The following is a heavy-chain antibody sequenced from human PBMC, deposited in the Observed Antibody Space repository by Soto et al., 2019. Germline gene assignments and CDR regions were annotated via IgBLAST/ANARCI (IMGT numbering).Heavy chain of an antibody. CDR3: AIGWNDVPQ. D-gene: IGHD1-1*01. CDR2: IIPMSGKA. Sequence: QVKLVQSGAEVKKPGSSVKVSCKASGGTFNSYVISWVRQAPGQGLQCMGGIIPMSGKANYARNFQGRVTITADESRSTVYMELSRLRSEDTAVYYCAIGWNDVPQWGQGTLVTVSS. CDR1: GGTFNSYV. V-gene: IGHV1-69*01. J-gene: IGHJ4*02.